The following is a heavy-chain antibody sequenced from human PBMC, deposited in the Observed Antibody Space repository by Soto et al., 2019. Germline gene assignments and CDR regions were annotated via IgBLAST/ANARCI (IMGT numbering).Heavy chain of an antibody. CDR1: GESFSGYI. D-gene: IGHD2-15*01. Sequence: SETLSLTCAVYGESFSGYIWTWIRQTPGKGLQWIGQINHSGSASYNPSLKSRVTISVHTSNSQFSLELSSVTAADTAVYYCARDRYCSGGSCYKSRLGAFDIWGQGTMVT. CDR3: ARDRYCSGGSCYKSRLGAFDI. J-gene: IGHJ3*02. V-gene: IGHV4-34*01. CDR2: INHSGSA.